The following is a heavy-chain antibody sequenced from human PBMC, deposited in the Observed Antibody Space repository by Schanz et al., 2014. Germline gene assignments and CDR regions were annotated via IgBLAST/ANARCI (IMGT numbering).Heavy chain of an antibody. V-gene: IGHV4-39*07. D-gene: IGHD3-10*01. CDR3: ARTLVNGSRKWFVP. CDR2: IYTSGST. J-gene: IGHJ5*02. CDR1: GGSISSSSYY. Sequence: QLQLQESGPGLVKPSETLSLTCTVSGGSISSSSYYWGWIRQPPGKGLEWIGRIYTSGSTNYNPSLKSRVTMPVDPSKTQFSLRLSSVTAADTAVYYCARTLVNGSRKWFVPWGPGTQVTVSS.